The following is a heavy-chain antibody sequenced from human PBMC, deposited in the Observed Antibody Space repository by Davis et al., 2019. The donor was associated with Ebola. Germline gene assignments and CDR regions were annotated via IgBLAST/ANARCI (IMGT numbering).Heavy chain of an antibody. J-gene: IGHJ3*02. CDR3: VRRSLVVVAATGAFDI. Sequence: GESLKISCKASGYTFTSYWIGWVRQMPGKGLEWMGIIYPGDSDTRYSPSFQGQVTISADKSISTAYLQWSSLKASDTAMYYCVRRSLVVVAATGAFDIWGQGTMVTVSS. V-gene: IGHV5-51*01. D-gene: IGHD2-15*01. CDR2: IYPGDSDT. CDR1: GYTFTSYW.